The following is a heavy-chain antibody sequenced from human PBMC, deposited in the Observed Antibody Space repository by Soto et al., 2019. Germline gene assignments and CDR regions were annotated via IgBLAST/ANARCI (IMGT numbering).Heavy chain of an antibody. CDR3: AHFSPEDVEMATIFLDY. J-gene: IGHJ4*02. CDR2: IYWDDSN. D-gene: IGHD5-12*01. CDR1: GFSLTSSGVG. Sequence: SGPTLVNPTQTLTLTCTFSGFSLTSSGVGVGWIRQPPGKALECLAIIYWDDSNRYSPSLRSRLTITKDTSKNQVVLTMTNMDPVDTATYYCAHFSPEDVEMATIFLDYWGQGTLVTVSS. V-gene: IGHV2-5*02.